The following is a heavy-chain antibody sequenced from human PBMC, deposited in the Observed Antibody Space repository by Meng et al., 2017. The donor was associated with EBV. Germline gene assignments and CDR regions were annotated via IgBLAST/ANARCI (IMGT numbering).Heavy chain of an antibody. CDR1: GATFSSYA. J-gene: IGHJ4*02. CDR3: ARGYRGSSWYLGY. D-gene: IGHD6-13*01. CDR2: IIPIFGTA. V-gene: IGHV1-69*01. Sequence: QVQTVQAGAEVKKPGSSVKVSCKASGATFSSYAISWVRQAPGQGLEWMGGIIPIFGTANYAQKFQGRVTITADESTSTAYMELSSLRSEDTAVYYCARGYRGSSWYLGYWGQGTLVTVSS.